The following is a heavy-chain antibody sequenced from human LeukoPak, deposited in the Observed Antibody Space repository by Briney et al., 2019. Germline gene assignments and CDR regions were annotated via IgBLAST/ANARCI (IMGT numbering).Heavy chain of an antibody. Sequence: ASVKVSCKASGYSFTSYPYNWVRQAPGQGLEWMGCISAYDGGTKYAQDLQGRVTMTTDTSTRTAYMELTRLTSDDTAVYYCARDPLTSTWSPYYFTLDVWGQGTAVSVSS. V-gene: IGHV1-18*01. CDR1: GYSFTSYP. D-gene: IGHD6-13*01. J-gene: IGHJ6*02. CDR3: ARDPLTSTWSPYYFTLDV. CDR2: ISAYDGGT.